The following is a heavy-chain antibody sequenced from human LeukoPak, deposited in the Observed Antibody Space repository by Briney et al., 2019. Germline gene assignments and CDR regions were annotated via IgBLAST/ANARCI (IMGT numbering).Heavy chain of an antibody. CDR2: IYPGDSDT. J-gene: IGHJ3*02. Sequence: GESLKISCKGSGYSFTSYWIGWVGQMPGKGLEWMGIIYPGDSDTRYSPSFQGQVTISADKSISTAYLQWSSLKASDTAMYYCARPNYYASSGYWDAFDIWGQGTMVTVSS. CDR1: GYSFTSYW. CDR3: ARPNYYASSGYWDAFDI. D-gene: IGHD3-22*01. V-gene: IGHV5-51*01.